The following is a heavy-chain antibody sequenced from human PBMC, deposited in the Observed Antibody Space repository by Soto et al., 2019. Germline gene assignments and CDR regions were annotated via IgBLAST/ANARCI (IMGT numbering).Heavy chain of an antibody. CDR2: IFSDGSGA. D-gene: IGHD5-18*01. CDR1: GFTFRNFW. Sequence: LRLSCAASGFTFRNFWMHWVRQAPGKGLVWVSRIFSDGSGAMYADSVKGRFTISRDNAKSTLFLQMNSLRAEDTAVYYGATLNSFGSDYWGRGALVTVSS. CDR3: ATLNSFGSDY. J-gene: IGHJ4*02. V-gene: IGHV3-74*03.